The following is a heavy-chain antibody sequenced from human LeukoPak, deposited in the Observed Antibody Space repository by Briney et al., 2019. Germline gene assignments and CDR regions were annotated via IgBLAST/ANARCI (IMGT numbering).Heavy chain of an antibody. CDR3: ARESIVVPAASFDY. CDR2: IYHSGST. J-gene: IGHJ4*02. D-gene: IGHD2-2*01. Sequence: SQTLSLTCTVSGGSISSGGYYWSWIRQPPGKGLEWIGYIYHSGSTYYNPSLKSRVTISVDRSKNQFSLKLSSVTAADTAVYYRARESIVVPAASFDYWGQGTLVTVSS. V-gene: IGHV4-30-2*01. CDR1: GGSISSGGYY.